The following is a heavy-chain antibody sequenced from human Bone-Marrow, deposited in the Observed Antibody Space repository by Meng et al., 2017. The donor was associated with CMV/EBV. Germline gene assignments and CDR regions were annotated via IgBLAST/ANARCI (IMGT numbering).Heavy chain of an antibody. CDR2: IIPIFGTA. V-gene: IGHV1-69*05. CDR3: ARRPIVVVPAALEVDYYYYVMDV. CDR1: GGTFSSYA. J-gene: IGHJ6*02. D-gene: IGHD2-2*01. Sequence: SVKVSCKASGGTFSSYAISWVRQAPGQGLEWMGGIIPIFGTANYAQKFQGRVTITTDESTSTAYMELSSLRSEDTAVYYCARRPIVVVPAALEVDYYYYVMDVWGQGTTVTVSS.